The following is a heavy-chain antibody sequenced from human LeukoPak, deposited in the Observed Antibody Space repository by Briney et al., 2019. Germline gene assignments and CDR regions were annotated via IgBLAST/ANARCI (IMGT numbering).Heavy chain of an antibody. J-gene: IGHJ3*02. V-gene: IGHV3-23*01. CDR2: ISGSGGST. D-gene: IGHD1-26*01. CDR1: GFTFNYYA. CDR3: AKDPVVGATSSAFDI. Sequence: GGSLRLSCAASGFTFNYYAMNWVRQAPGKGLEWVSAISGSGGSTYYADSVKGRFTISRDNSKNTLYLQMNSLRAEDTAVYYCAKDPVVGATSSAFDIWGQGTMVTVSS.